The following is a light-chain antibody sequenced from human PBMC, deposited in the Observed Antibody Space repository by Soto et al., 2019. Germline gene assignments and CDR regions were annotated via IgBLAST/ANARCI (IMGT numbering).Light chain of an antibody. J-gene: IGKJ5*01. CDR2: WAS. CDR1: QSVLYNFNNKKY. CDR3: QQYYSIPIT. Sequence: DIVMTQSPDSLAVSLGERATINCKSSQSVLYNFNNKKYLAWYQQKPGQPPKLLIYWASTRESGVPDRFSVSGSGTDFTLTIGSLQAEDVAVYYCQQYYSIPITFGQGTRLEIK. V-gene: IGKV4-1*01.